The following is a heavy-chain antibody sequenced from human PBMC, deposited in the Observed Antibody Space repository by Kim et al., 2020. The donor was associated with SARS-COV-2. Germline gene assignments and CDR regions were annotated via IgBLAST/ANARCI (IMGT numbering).Heavy chain of an antibody. CDR1: GYTFTSYD. CDR2: MNPNSGNT. Sequence: ASVKVSCKASGYTFTSYDINWVRQATGQGLEWMGWMNPNSGNTGYAQKFQGRVTMTRNTSISTAYMELSSLRSEDTAVYYCAAPSRITMVRGASGYYYYYYGMDVWGQGTTVTVSS. V-gene: IGHV1-8*01. CDR3: AAPSRITMVRGASGYYYYYYGMDV. D-gene: IGHD3-10*01. J-gene: IGHJ6*02.